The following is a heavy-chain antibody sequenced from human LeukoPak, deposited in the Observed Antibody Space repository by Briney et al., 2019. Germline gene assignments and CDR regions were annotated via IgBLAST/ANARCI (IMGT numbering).Heavy chain of an antibody. J-gene: IGHJ6*02. CDR3: AKDSMVRGVYYYYYYGMDV. D-gene: IGHD3-10*01. V-gene: IGHV3-23*01. Sequence: GGSLRLSCAASGFTFSSYAMSWVRQAPGKGLEWVSAISGSGGSTYYADSVKGRLTISRDNSKNTLYLQMNSLRAEDTAVYYCAKDSMVRGVYYYYYYGMDVWGQGTTVTVSS. CDR2: ISGSGGST. CDR1: GFTFSSYA.